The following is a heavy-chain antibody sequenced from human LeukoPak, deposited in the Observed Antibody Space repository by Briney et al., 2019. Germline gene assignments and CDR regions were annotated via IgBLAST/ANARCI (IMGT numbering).Heavy chain of an antibody. CDR2: IYYSGTT. D-gene: IGHD3-3*01. CDR3: ARRRGNFWSDYYAFDS. Sequence: PSQTLSLTCTVSGGSISSGDDYWSWIRQPPGKGLEWIGYIYYSGTTYYNPSLKSRASISLDTSQNQFSLKLSSVTAADTAVYYCARRRGNFWSDYYAFDSWGLGTLVTVSS. J-gene: IGHJ4*02. CDR1: GGSISSGDDY. V-gene: IGHV4-30-4*01.